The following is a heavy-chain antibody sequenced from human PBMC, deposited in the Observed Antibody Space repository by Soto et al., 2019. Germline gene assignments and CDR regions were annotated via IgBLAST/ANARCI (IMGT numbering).Heavy chain of an antibody. Sequence: PGGSLRLSCTASGFSFGVYTMSWFRQAPGKGLEWVGLIRGKAYGGTTEYAASVKGRFTISRDDSKSIAYLQMNSLKTEDTAVYYCTRESWIDGYNFDHWGQGTLVTVSS. CDR3: TRESWIDGYNFDH. CDR1: GFSFGVYT. V-gene: IGHV3-49*03. CDR2: IRGKAYGGTT. D-gene: IGHD5-12*01. J-gene: IGHJ4*02.